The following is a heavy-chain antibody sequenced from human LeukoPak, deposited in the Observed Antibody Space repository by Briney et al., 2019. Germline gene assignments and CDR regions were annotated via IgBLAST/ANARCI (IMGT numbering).Heavy chain of an antibody. CDR3: ARAKYYYDSSGYYHFGY. CDR2: INPNSGGT. J-gene: IGHJ4*02. Sequence: ASVKVSCKTSGYTFTGYYMQWVRQAPGQGLEWMGWINPNSGGTNYAQKFQGRVTMTRDTSISTAYMELSRLRSDDTAVYYCARAKYYYDSSGYYHFGYWGQGTLVTVSS. CDR1: GYTFTGYY. V-gene: IGHV1-2*02. D-gene: IGHD3-22*01.